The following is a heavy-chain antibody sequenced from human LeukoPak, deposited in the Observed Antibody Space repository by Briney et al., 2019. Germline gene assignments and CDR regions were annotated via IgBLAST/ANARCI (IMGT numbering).Heavy chain of an antibody. CDR1: GGSFSGYY. CDR2: INHSGST. Sequence: SETLSLTCAVYGGSFSGYYWSWIRQPPGKGLEWIEEINHSGSTNYNPSLKSRVTISVDTSKNQFSLKLSSVTAADTAVYYCARGGCSSTSCYGPYGMDVWGQGTTVTVSS. J-gene: IGHJ6*02. CDR3: ARGGCSSTSCYGPYGMDV. D-gene: IGHD2-2*01. V-gene: IGHV4-34*01.